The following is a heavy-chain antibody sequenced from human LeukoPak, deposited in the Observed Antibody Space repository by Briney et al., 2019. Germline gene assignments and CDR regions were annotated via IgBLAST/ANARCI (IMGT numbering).Heavy chain of an antibody. CDR2: INHSGST. V-gene: IGHV4-34*01. D-gene: IGHD3-9*01. Sequence: PSETLSLTCAVYGGSFSGYYWSWIRQPPGKGLEWIGEINHSGSTSYNPSLKSRVTISVDTSKNQFSLKLSSVTAADTAVYYCARALTGYYKRIDYWGQGTLVTVSS. CDR1: GGSFSGYY. J-gene: IGHJ4*02. CDR3: ARALTGYYKRIDY.